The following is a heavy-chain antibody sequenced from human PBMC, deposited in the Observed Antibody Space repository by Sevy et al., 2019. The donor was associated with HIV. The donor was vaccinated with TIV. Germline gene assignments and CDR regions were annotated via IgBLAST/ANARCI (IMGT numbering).Heavy chain of an antibody. CDR3: ARGGIVVAGKAPDY. CDR1: GYIFKSYG. D-gene: IGHD6-19*01. Sequence: ASVKVSCKASGYIFKSYGMNWVRQAPGQGLEWMGYISGFNGDTNYAQKFQGRVTMTTDTSTTTAYMELRSLGSDDTAVYYCARGGIVVAGKAPDYWGQGTLVTVSS. CDR2: ISGFNGDT. J-gene: IGHJ4*02. V-gene: IGHV1-18*01.